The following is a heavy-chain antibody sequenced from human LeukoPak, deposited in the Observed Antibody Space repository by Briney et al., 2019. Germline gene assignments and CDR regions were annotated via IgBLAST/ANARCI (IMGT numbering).Heavy chain of an antibody. CDR2: FDPEDGET. V-gene: IGHV1-24*01. Sequence: ASVKVSCKVSGYTLTELSMHWVRQAPGKGLEWMGGFDPEDGETIYAQKFQGRVTMTEDTSTDTAYMELSSLRSEDTAVYYYATGIAAAGGFDYWGQGTLVTVSS. CDR3: ATGIAAAGGFDY. D-gene: IGHD6-13*01. J-gene: IGHJ4*02. CDR1: GYTLTELS.